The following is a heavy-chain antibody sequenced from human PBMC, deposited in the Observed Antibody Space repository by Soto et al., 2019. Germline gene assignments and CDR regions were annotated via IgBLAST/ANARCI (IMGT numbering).Heavy chain of an antibody. CDR3: ARTQAFDSSISFDY. CDR1: GYTFTGYY. J-gene: IGHJ4*02. D-gene: IGHD6-13*01. V-gene: IGHV1-2*04. Sequence: ASVKVSCKASGYTFTGYYMHWVRQAPGQGLEWMGWINPNSGGTNYAQKFQGWVTMTRDTSISTAYMELSRLRSDDTAVYYCARTQAFDSSISFDYWGQGTLVTVSS. CDR2: INPNSGGT.